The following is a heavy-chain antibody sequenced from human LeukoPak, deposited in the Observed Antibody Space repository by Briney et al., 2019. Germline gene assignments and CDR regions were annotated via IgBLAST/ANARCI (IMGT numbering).Heavy chain of an antibody. V-gene: IGHV1-3*04. D-gene: IGHD2-2*01. CDR1: GYTFTSYA. Sequence: ASVKVSCKASGYTFTSYAVHWVRQAPGQSLEWMGWIITVNGDTKYSQKFQGRVTITRDTSASTAYMELSSLRSGDTAVYYCARVGYCSSTSCYFPFDIWGQGTMVTVSS. J-gene: IGHJ3*02. CDR3: ARVGYCSSTSCYFPFDI. CDR2: IITVNGDT.